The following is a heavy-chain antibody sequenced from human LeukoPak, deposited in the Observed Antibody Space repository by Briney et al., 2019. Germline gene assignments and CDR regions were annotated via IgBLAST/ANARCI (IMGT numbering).Heavy chain of an antibody. J-gene: IGHJ4*02. CDR3: ARPDRRWLVMYQFDY. V-gene: IGHV3-7*01. CDR2: IKQDGSEK. Sequence: PPGGSLRLSCAASRFTFSSYWMSWVRQAPGKGLEWVANIKQDGSEKYYVDSVKGRFTISRDNAKNSLYLQMNSLRAEDTAVYYCARPDRRWLVMYQFDYWGQGTLVTVSS. D-gene: IGHD6-19*01. CDR1: RFTFSSYW.